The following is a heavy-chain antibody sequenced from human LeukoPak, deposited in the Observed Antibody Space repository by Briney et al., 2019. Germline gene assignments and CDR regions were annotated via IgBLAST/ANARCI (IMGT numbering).Heavy chain of an antibody. CDR2: ISYDGSNE. CDR3: ARASGVRRVIPQWFGELLNPALEVDV. Sequence: PGGSLRLSCAASGFTFSSYVMHWVRQAPGKGLEWVAIISYDGSNEYYADSVKGRFTISRDKSKNTLYLQMNSLRAEDTAVYYCARASGVRRVIPQWFGELLNPALEVDVWGKGTTVTVSS. J-gene: IGHJ6*04. D-gene: IGHD3-10*01. CDR1: GFTFSSYV. V-gene: IGHV3-30*04.